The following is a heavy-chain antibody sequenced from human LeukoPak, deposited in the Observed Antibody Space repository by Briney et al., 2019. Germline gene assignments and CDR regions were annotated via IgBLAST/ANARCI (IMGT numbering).Heavy chain of an antibody. CDR1: GGTFSSYA. D-gene: IGHD6-13*01. V-gene: IGHV1-69*04. Sequence: GASVKVSCKASGGTFSSYAISWVRQAPGQGLEWMGRIIPILGIANYAQKFQGRVTITADKSTSTAYMELSSLRSEDTAVYYCARNGAAAGRYYSYGMDVWGQGTTVTVSS. CDR2: IIPILGIA. J-gene: IGHJ6*02. CDR3: ARNGAAAGRYYSYGMDV.